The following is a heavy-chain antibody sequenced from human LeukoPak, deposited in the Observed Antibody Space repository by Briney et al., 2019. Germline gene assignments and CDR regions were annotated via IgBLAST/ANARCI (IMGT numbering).Heavy chain of an antibody. V-gene: IGHV3-23*01. J-gene: IGHJ3*02. CDR1: GFTFSSYA. D-gene: IGHD3-3*01. CDR2: ISGSGGST. Sequence: GGSLRLSCAASGFTFSSYAMSWVRQAPGKGLEWVPAISGSGGSTYYADSVKGRFTISRDNSKNTLYLQMNSLRAEDTAVYYCAKLISDYDFWSGYYNDAFDIWGQGTMVTVSS. CDR3: AKLISDYDFWSGYYNDAFDI.